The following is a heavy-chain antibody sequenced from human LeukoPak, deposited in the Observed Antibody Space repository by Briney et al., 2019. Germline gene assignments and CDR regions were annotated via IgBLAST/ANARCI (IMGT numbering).Heavy chain of an antibody. CDR2: IIPIFGTA. CDR1: GGTFSSYA. V-gene: IGHV1-69*13. Sequence: SVKVSCKASGGTFSSYAISGVRQAPGQGLEWMGGIIPIFGTANYAQKFQGRVTITADESTSTAYMELSSLRSEDTAVYYCARGVVAATGWYYFDYWGQGTLVTVSS. J-gene: IGHJ4*02. CDR3: ARGVVAATGWYYFDY. D-gene: IGHD2-15*01.